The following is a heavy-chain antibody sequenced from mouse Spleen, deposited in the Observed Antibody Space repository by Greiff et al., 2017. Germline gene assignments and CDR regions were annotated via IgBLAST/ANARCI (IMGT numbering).Heavy chain of an antibody. CDR2: ISSGSTTF. J-gene: IGHJ1*01. CDR1: GFTFSDYG. V-gene: IGHV5-17*01. D-gene: IGHD2-2*01. CDR3: ARGGGYDWYFDV. Sequence: EVKLQESGGGLVKPGGSLKLSCAASGFTFSDYGMNWVRQAPEKGLEWVAYISSGSTTFYYADTVKGRCTISRDNAKNTLFLQMTSLRSEDTAMYYCARGGGYDWYFDVWGAGTTVTVSS.